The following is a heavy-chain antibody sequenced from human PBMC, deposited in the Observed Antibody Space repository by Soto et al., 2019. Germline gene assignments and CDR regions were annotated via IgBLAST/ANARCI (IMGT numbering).Heavy chain of an antibody. Sequence: QVQLVQSGAEVKKPGASVKVSCKASGYTFTSYGISWVRQAPGQGLEWMGWISAYNGNTNYAQKLQGRATMTTDTSQSTAYMELRSLRSDDTAVYYCARDRARYNDNSPKRNHKTSSDAHFDYWGQGTLVTVSS. J-gene: IGHJ4*02. V-gene: IGHV1-18*01. D-gene: IGHD3-9*01. CDR2: ISAYNGNT. CDR3: ARDRARYNDNSPKRNHKTSSDAHFDY. CDR1: GYTFTSYG.